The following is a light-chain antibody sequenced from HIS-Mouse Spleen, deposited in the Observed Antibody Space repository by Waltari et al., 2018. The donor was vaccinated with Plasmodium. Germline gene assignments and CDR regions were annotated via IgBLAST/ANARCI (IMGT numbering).Light chain of an antibody. CDR1: QSISNY. V-gene: IGKV1-39*01. CDR3: QQSYSTWT. CDR2: AAS. J-gene: IGKJ1*01. Sequence: DIQMTQSPSSLSASVGDSVTITCRASQSISNYLNWYQQKPGKAPKLLIYAASSLQSGVPSRFSGSGSGTDFTLTISSPQPEDFATYYCQQSYSTWTFGQGTKVEIK.